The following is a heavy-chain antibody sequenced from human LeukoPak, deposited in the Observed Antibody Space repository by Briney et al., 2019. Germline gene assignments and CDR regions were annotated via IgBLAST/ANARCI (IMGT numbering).Heavy chain of an antibody. D-gene: IGHD3-3*01. CDR3: ARSATIFGVVPAYMDV. V-gene: IGHV1-18*01. CDR2: ISAYNGNT. CDR1: GYTFTSYV. Sequence: GASVKVSCKASGYTFTSYVISWVGQAPGQGLEWMGWISAYNGNTNYAQKLQGRVTMTTDTSTTTAYMELRSLRSDDTAVYYCARSATIFGVVPAYMDVWGKGTTVTVSS. J-gene: IGHJ6*03.